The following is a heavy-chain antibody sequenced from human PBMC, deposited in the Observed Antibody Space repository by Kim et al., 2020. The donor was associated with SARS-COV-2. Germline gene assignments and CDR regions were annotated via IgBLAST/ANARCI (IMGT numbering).Heavy chain of an antibody. CDR3: ARAGLIAAAGTLDY. Sequence: SETLSLTCAVYGGSFSGYYWSWIRQPPGKGLEWIGEINHSGSTNYNPSLKSRVTISVDTSKNQFSLKLSSVTAADTAVYYCARAGLIAAAGTLDYWGQGTLVTVSS. J-gene: IGHJ4*02. D-gene: IGHD6-13*01. V-gene: IGHV4-34*01. CDR1: GGSFSGYY. CDR2: INHSGST.